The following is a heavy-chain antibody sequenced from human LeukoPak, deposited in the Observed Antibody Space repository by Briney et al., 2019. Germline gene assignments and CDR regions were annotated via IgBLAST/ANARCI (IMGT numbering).Heavy chain of an antibody. Sequence: SETLSLTCAVYGGSFSGYYWSWIRQPPGKGLEWIGEINHSGSTNYNPSHKSRVTISVDTSKNQFSLKLSSVTAADTAVYYCARGGPRRWRGPAPNYDFWSGYSGPTGMDVWGQGTTVTVSS. J-gene: IGHJ6*02. CDR2: INHSGST. CDR3: ARGGPRRWRGPAPNYDFWSGYSGPTGMDV. D-gene: IGHD3-3*01. CDR1: GGSFSGYY. V-gene: IGHV4-34*01.